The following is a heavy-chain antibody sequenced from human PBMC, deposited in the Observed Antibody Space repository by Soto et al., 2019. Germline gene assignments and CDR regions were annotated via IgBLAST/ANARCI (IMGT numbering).Heavy chain of an antibody. CDR1: GFTFSSYA. V-gene: IGHV3-23*01. Sequence: GGSLRLSCAASGFTFSSYAMSWVRQAPGKGLEWVSAISGSGGSTYYADSVKGRFTISRDNSKNTLYLQMNSLRAEDTAVYYCAKGAGYYDSSGYPPVDYWGQGTLVTVSS. D-gene: IGHD3-22*01. CDR3: AKGAGYYDSSGYPPVDY. CDR2: ISGSGGST. J-gene: IGHJ4*02.